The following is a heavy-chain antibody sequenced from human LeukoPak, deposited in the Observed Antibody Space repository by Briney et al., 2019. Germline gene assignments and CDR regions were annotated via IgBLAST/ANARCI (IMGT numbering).Heavy chain of an antibody. CDR3: ARGQILPSSGWREHGMDV. CDR1: GFIFSDYY. Sequence: GGSLRLSCAASGFIFSDYYMSWIRQAPGKGLEWVSYIISSGSTIYYADSVKGRFTISRDNAKNSLYPQMNSLRAEDTAVYYCARGQILPSSGWREHGMDVWGQGTTVTVSS. V-gene: IGHV3-11*01. J-gene: IGHJ6*02. D-gene: IGHD6-19*01. CDR2: IISSGSTI.